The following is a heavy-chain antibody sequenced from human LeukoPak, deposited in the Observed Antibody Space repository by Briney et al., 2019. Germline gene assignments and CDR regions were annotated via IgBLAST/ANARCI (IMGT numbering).Heavy chain of an antibody. Sequence: GESLKISCKGSGYNFTNYWIGWVRQMPGKGLVGMGIIYPVDSNTRYSPSFQGRVTISVDKSNTTAYLQWSSVNASDTAMYYCASLSRNFLVSRGRGRLDSWGQGTLVTVPP. J-gene: IGHJ4*02. CDR3: ASLSRNFLVSRGRGRLDS. D-gene: IGHD2-2*01. CDR1: GYNFTNYW. CDR2: IYPVDSNT. V-gene: IGHV5-51*01.